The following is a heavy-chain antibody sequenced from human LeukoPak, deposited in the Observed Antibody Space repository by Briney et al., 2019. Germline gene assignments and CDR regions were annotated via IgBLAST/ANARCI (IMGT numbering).Heavy chain of an antibody. J-gene: IGHJ5*02. CDR1: GFTINNYE. CDR2: ISGSGTTI. Sequence: GGSLILSCTASGFTINNYEMNWVRQAPGKGLEWVSYISGSGTTIYYADSVRGRFTISRDNGKNSLYLQMNSLRAEDTAVYYCARDRMDDGWYNWLDPWGQGTLVTVSS. V-gene: IGHV3-48*03. CDR3: ARDRMDDGWYNWLDP. D-gene: IGHD6-19*01.